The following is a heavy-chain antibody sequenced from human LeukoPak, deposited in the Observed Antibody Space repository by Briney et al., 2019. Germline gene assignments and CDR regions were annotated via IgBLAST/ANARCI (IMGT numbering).Heavy chain of an antibody. CDR1: GGSFSGYY. D-gene: IGHD5-12*01. CDR2: INHSGST. Sequence: SETLSLTCAVYGGSFSGYYWGWIRQPPGKGLEWIGEINHSGSTNYHPSLKSRVTISVDTSKNQISLRLSSVTAADTAMYYCARKYSGYDPPDYWGQGTLVTVSS. V-gene: IGHV4-34*01. CDR3: ARKYSGYDPPDY. J-gene: IGHJ4*02.